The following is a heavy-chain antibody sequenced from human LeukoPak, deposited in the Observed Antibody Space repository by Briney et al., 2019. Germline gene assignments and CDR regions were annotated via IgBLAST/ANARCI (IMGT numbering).Heavy chain of an antibody. CDR1: GFTFSGYR. V-gene: IGHV3-7*04. D-gene: IGHD6-13*01. Sequence: GGSLRLSCAASGFTFSGYRMSWVRQAPGKGLEWVANIKQDGSEKYYVDSVKGRFTISRDNAKNSLFLQMNSLRAEDTAVYYCARDWQWQQLDGDAFDIWGQRTMVTVSS. J-gene: IGHJ3*02. CDR2: IKQDGSEK. CDR3: ARDWQWQQLDGDAFDI.